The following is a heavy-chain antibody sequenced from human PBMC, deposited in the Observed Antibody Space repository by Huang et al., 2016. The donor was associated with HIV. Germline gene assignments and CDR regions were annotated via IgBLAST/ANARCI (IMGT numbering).Heavy chain of an antibody. D-gene: IGHD3-22*01. V-gene: IGHV1-69*13. Sequence: QVQLVQSGAEVKKPGSSVKVSCKASGGTFSSYAISWVRQAPGQGLEGMGGIIPIFGTANYAQKFQCRVTITADESTSTAYMELSSLRSEDTAVYYCARARGYYDSSVSYYFDYWGQGTLVTVSS. CDR2: IIPIFGTA. CDR3: ARARGYYDSSVSYYFDY. J-gene: IGHJ4*02. CDR1: GGTFSSYA.